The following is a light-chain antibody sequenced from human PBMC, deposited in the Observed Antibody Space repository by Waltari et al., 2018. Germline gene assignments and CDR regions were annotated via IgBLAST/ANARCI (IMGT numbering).Light chain of an antibody. CDR3: HQYSGPPHT. Sequence: EVVLTQSPGTLSLSPGERATLSCRASHHVRDFLAWYQHKPGQSPRLLIYSASARATGISDRFSGSGSGTDFTLTISILEPEDAAVYSCHQYSGPPHTFGGGTKVDI. CDR2: SAS. V-gene: IGKV3-20*01. J-gene: IGKJ4*01. CDR1: HHVRDF.